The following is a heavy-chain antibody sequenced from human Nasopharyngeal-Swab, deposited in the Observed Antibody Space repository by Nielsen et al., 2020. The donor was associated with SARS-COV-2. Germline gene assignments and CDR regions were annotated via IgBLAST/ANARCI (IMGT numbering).Heavy chain of an antibody. J-gene: IGHJ6*02. D-gene: IGHD3-22*01. CDR3: ARGTVYYYDSSGYYYYYYYGMDV. Sequence: RQAPGKGLEWIGEINHSGSTSYNPSLKSRVTISVDTSKNQFSLKLSSVTAADTAVYYCARGTVYYYDSSGYYYYYYYGMDVWGQGTTVTVSS. V-gene: IGHV4-34*01. CDR2: INHSGST.